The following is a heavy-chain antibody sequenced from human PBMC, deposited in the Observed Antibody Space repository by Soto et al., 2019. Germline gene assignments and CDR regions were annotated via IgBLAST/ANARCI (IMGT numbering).Heavy chain of an antibody. CDR1: GFTFDDYA. J-gene: IGHJ4*02. Sequence: EVQLVESGGGLVQPGRSLRLSCAASGFTFDDYAMHWVRQAPGKGLEWVSGISWNSGSIGYADSVKGRFTISRDNAKNSLYLQMNSLRVEDTALYYCAKYGSGCFDYWGQGTLVTVSS. CDR2: ISWNSGSI. D-gene: IGHD3-10*01. CDR3: AKYGSGCFDY. V-gene: IGHV3-9*01.